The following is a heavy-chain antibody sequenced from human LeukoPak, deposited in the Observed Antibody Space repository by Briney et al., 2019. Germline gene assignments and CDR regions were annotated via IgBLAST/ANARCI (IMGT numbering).Heavy chain of an antibody. CDR3: AREMYGDYGFDY. Sequence: GGSLRLSCAASGFTFSRYNMNWVRQAPGKGLEWVSSISSSSTYIYYADSVQGRCTISRDNAKNSLSLQMNSLKAEDMAVYFCAREMYGDYGFDYWGQGTLVTVSS. D-gene: IGHD4-17*01. CDR1: GFTFSRYN. V-gene: IGHV3-21*01. CDR2: ISSSSTYI. J-gene: IGHJ4*02.